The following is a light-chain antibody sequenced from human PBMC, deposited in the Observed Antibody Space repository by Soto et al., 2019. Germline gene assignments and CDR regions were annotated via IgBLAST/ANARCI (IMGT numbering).Light chain of an antibody. CDR3: SSDISSISLGV. Sequence: QSALTQPASVSGSPGQSITIPCTGTSSDVGGYNFVSWYQQYPGKAPKLMIYEVSNRPSGISNRFSGSKSGNTASLTISGLQAEDEADYYCSSDISSISLGVFGGGTKLTVL. CDR2: EVS. V-gene: IGLV2-14*01. J-gene: IGLJ3*02. CDR1: SSDVGGYNF.